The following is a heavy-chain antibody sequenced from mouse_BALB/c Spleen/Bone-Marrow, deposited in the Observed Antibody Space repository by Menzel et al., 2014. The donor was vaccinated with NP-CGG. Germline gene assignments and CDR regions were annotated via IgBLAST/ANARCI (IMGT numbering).Heavy chain of an antibody. V-gene: IGHV1-9*01. CDR3: TRWGLSFDY. Sequence: VQLQQSGAELMKPGASVKISCKATGYTFSSYWIEWVKQRPGHGLEGIGEILPGSGSSNYNEKFKGKATITADTSSNTAYMQLSSLTSEDSAVYYCTRWGLSFDYWVHGITLTVSS. J-gene: IGHJ2*01. CDR1: GYTFSSYW. CDR2: ILPGSGSS.